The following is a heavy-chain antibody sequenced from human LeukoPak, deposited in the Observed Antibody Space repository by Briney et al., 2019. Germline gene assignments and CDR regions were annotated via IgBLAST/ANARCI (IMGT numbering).Heavy chain of an antibody. CDR2: IYHSGST. Sequence: PSETLSLTCAVSGGSIISGGYSWSWIRQPPGKGLEWIGYIYHSGSTYYNPSLKSRVTMSLDRSKNQFSLKVSSVNAADTAVYYCAGLTTTAWYFDLWGRGTLVTVSS. J-gene: IGHJ2*01. D-gene: IGHD1-26*01. CDR3: AGLTTTAWYFDL. CDR1: GGSIISGGYS. V-gene: IGHV4-30-2*01.